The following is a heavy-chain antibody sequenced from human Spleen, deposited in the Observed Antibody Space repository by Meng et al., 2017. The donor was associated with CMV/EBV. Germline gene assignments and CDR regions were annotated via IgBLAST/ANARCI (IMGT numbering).Heavy chain of an antibody. CDR3: ARGVGTLIIDY. D-gene: IGHD4-23*01. V-gene: IGHV1-3*01. J-gene: IGHJ4*02. CDR2: INVGNGDT. Sequence: SCKASGYIFSTYAIHWVRQAHGQGREWMGWINVGNGDTKFSQKFHGRVTITRDTSASTAYMELSSLRSEDTAVYYCARGVGTLIIDYWGQGTLVTVSS. CDR1: GYIFSTYA.